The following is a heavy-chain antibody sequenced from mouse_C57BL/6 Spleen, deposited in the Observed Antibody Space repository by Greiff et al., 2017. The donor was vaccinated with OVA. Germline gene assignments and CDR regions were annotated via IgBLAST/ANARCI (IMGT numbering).Heavy chain of an antibody. CDR1: GYTFTSYW. Sequence: VQLQQPGAELVMPGASVKLSCKASGYTFTSYWMHWVKQRPGQGLEWIGEIDPSDSYTNYNQKFKGKSTLTVDKSSSTAYMQLSSLTSEDSAVYYCARGDYSNFSDYWGQGTTLTVSS. D-gene: IGHD2-5*01. CDR3: ARGDYSNFSDY. J-gene: IGHJ2*01. CDR2: IDPSDSYT. V-gene: IGHV1-69*01.